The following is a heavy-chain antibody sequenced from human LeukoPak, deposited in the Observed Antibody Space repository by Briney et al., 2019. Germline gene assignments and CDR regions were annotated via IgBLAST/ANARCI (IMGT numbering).Heavy chain of an antibody. V-gene: IGHV3-33*01. CDR1: GFTLSSYG. CDR3: ARDGGSGYEVDY. D-gene: IGHD5-12*01. J-gene: IGHJ4*02. Sequence: PGRSLRLSCAASGFTLSSYGMHWVRQAPGKGLEWVAVIWYDGSNKYYADSVKGRFTISRDNSKNTLYLQMNSLRAEDTAVYYCARDGGSGYEVDYWGQGTLVTVSS. CDR2: IWYDGSNK.